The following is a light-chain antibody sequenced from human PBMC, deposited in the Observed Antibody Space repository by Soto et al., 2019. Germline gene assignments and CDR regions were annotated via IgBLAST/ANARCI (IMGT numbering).Light chain of an antibody. Sequence: EIVMTQSLATLSVSPGERATHSSRASQSVSSNLAWYQQKPGQAPRLLIYGASTRATGIPARFSGSGSGTEFTLTISSLQSEDFAVYYCQQYNNWPPTFGGGTKVDIK. V-gene: IGKV3-15*01. CDR3: QQYNNWPPT. J-gene: IGKJ4*01. CDR2: GAS. CDR1: QSVSSN.